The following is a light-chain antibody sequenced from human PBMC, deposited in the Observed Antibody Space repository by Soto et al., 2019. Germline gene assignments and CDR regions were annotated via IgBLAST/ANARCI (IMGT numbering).Light chain of an antibody. CDR2: GAS. J-gene: IGKJ5*01. CDR1: QSVSSSY. Sequence: EIVLTQSPGTLSLSPGERATLSCRASQSVSSSYLAWYQQQPGQAPRLLIYGASSRATGIPDRFSGSGSGTDFTLTLSRLEPEDFAVYYCQQYGSSPLTFGQGTRLEMK. CDR3: QQYGSSPLT. V-gene: IGKV3-20*01.